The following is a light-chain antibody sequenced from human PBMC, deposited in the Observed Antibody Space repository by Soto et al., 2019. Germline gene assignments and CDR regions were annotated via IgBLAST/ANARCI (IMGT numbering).Light chain of an antibody. J-gene: IGKJ3*01. CDR1: QDVRKY. CDR3: QQRHNLPHT. CDR2: DAS. Sequence: DIQMTQSPSSLSASVGDRVTITCQASQDVRKYLSWYHQKARKAPKLLIYDASNLETGVPSRFSGSGSGTDFTFTISSLQPEDIATYYCQQRHNLPHTFGPGTKVDIK. V-gene: IGKV1-33*01.